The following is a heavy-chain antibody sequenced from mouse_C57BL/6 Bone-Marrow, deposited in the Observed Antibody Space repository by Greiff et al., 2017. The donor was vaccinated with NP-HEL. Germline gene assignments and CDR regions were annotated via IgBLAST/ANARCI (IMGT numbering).Heavy chain of an antibody. V-gene: IGHV1-64*01. CDR2: IHPNSGST. CDR3: ATTGTHFDY. J-gene: IGHJ2*01. Sequence: QVHVKQPGAELVKPGASVKLSCKASGYTFTSYWMHWVKQRPGQGLEWIGMIHPNSGSTNYNEKFKSKATLTVDKSSSTAYMQLSSLTSEDSAVYYCATTGTHFDYWGQGTTLTVSS. CDR1: GYTFTSYW. D-gene: IGHD4-1*02.